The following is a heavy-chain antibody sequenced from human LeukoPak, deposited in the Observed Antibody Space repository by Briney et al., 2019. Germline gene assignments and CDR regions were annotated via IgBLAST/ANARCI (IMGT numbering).Heavy chain of an antibody. D-gene: IGHD2-21*02. CDR1: GFTFSSYG. V-gene: IGHV3-33*01. CDR2: IWYDGSNK. J-gene: IGHJ4*02. Sequence: PGGSLRLSCAASGFTFSSYGMHWVRQAPGKGLEWVAVIWYDGSNKYYADSVKGRFTISRDNSKNTLYLQMSSLRAEDTAVYYCARVDLVVVTAPPDYWGQGTLVTVSS. CDR3: ARVDLVVVTAPPDY.